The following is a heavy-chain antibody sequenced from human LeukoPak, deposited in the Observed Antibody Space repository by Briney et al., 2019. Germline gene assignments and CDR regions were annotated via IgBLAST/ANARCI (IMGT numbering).Heavy chain of an antibody. CDR3: ARGVCSGPYYRFS. Sequence: PGGSLRLSGAPAGITFADYSMDWVRQVPGKGLVWLSGISKEGDNAVYADFAKGRFTMSRDNAKKTVYLQLTTLRPDDTARDCGARGVCSGPYYRFSWGQGTVVTVSS. CDR1: GITFADYS. D-gene: IGHD3-3*01. CDR2: ISKEGDNA. J-gene: IGHJ4*02. V-gene: IGHV3-74*01.